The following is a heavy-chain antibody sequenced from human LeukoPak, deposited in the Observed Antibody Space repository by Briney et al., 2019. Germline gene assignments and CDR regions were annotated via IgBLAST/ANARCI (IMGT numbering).Heavy chain of an antibody. CDR1: GFTFSSYS. J-gene: IGHJ4*02. CDR3: ARGRADSSSWKFDY. D-gene: IGHD6-13*01. Sequence: PGRSLRLSCAASGFTFSSYSMNWVRQAPGKGLEWVSSISSSSSYIYYADSVKGRFTISRDNAKNSLYLQMNSLRAEDTAVYYCARGRADSSSWKFDYWGQGTLVTVSS. V-gene: IGHV3-21*01. CDR2: ISSSSSYI.